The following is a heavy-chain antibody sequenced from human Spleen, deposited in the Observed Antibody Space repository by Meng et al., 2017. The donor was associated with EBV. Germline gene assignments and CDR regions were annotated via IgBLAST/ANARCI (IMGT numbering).Heavy chain of an antibody. CDR2: INHSGST. V-gene: IGHV4-34*01. J-gene: IGHJ4*02. CDR1: GVCFNGYY. D-gene: IGHD3-22*01. CDR3: AAAHYYDSSGYYYPFDY. Sequence: QVQLHQWGAGQLKPSAPLSLTCAVYGVCFNGYYWSWIRQPPGKGLEWIGEINHSGSTNYNPSLKSRVTISVDTSKNQFSLKLSSVTAADTAVYYCAAAHYYDSSGYYYPFDYWGQGTLVTVSS.